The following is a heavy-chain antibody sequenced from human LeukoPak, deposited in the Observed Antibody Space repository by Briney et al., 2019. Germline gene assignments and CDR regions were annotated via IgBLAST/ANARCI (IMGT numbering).Heavy chain of an antibody. CDR2: INHSGST. CDR3: ARGPPYIVVVTPIGFFHY. CDR1: GGSISSSSYY. D-gene: IGHD2-21*02. Sequence: SETLSLTCTVSGGSISSSSYYWRWIRQPPGKGLEWIGEINHSGSTNYNPSLKSRVTISVDTSKNQFSLKLSSVTAADTAVYYCARGPPYIVVVTPIGFFHYWGQGTLVTVSS. V-gene: IGHV4-39*07. J-gene: IGHJ4*02.